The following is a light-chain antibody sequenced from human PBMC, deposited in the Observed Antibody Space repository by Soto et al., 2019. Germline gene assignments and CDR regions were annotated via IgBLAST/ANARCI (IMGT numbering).Light chain of an antibody. CDR2: GVS. V-gene: IGLV2-14*01. CDR1: SSDFGDYNY. J-gene: IGLJ1*01. Sequence: QSVLAQPASVSGSPGQSITSSCTGTSSDFGDYNYVSWYQHHPDKAPKLIIFGVSNRPSGVSNRFSASKSGNTASLTISGLQVDDEADYYCSSYAASRTRVFGTGTKVTV. CDR3: SSYAASRTRV.